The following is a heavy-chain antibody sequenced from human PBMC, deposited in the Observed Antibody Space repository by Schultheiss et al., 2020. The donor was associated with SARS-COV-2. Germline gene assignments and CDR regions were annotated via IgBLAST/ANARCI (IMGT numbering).Heavy chain of an antibody. D-gene: IGHD1-7*01. CDR1: GFTFNNYE. Sequence: GGSLRLSCAASGFTFNNYEMNWVRQAPGKGLEWVAVISYDGSNKYYADSVKGRFTISRDNAKNSLYLQMNSLRAEDTAVYYCAKEGTGTYHYYYYMDVWGKGTTVTVSS. V-gene: IGHV3-30*18. CDR2: ISYDGSNK. CDR3: AKEGTGTYHYYYYMDV. J-gene: IGHJ6*03.